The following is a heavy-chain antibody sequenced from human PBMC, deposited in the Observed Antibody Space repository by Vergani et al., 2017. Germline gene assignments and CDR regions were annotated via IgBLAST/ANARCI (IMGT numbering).Heavy chain of an antibody. V-gene: IGHV4-31*03. CDR2: IYYSGIT. J-gene: IGHJ6*03. CDR1: GGSISSGGYY. Sequence: QVQLQESGPGLVKPSQTLSLTCTVSGGSISSGGYYWSWIRQHPGKGLEWIGYIYYSGITYYNPSLKSRVTISVDTSKNQFSLKLISVTAADTAVYYCARVGSSSYYYYYYYMDVWGKGTTVTVSS. D-gene: IGHD6-6*01. CDR3: ARVGSSSYYYYYYYMDV.